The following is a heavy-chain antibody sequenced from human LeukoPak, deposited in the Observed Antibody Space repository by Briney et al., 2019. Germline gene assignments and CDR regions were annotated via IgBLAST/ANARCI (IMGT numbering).Heavy chain of an antibody. J-gene: IGHJ4*02. V-gene: IGHV6-1*01. Sequence: SQTLSLTCVISGDSVSSNSAAWNWIRQSPSRGLEWLGRTYYRSKWFSDYGTSVKGRITINPDTSKNQFSLQLNSVTPEDTAVYYCARDGPGELLLDYWGQGTLVTVSS. CDR2: TYYRSKWFS. CDR3: ARDGPGELLLDY. D-gene: IGHD1-7*01. CDR1: GDSVSSNSAA.